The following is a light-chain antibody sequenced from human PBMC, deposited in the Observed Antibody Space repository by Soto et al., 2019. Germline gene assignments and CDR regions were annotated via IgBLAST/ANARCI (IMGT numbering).Light chain of an antibody. Sequence: QSALTQPPSASGSPGQSVTISCTGTSSDVGLYNYVSWYQQHPGKAPKVMIYEVSKRPSGVSDRFSGSKSGNTASLTVSGLQAEDEADSYCNSYAGNHNVVFGGGTKVTVL. CDR2: EVS. J-gene: IGLJ2*01. CDR1: SSDVGLYNY. CDR3: NSYAGNHNVV. V-gene: IGLV2-8*01.